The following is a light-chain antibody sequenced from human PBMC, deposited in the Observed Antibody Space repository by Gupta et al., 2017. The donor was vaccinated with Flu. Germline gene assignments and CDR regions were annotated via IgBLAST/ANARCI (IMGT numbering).Light chain of an antibody. CDR1: SGSIASDY. CDR2: EDH. Sequence: TVTISCTRSSGSIASDYVQWFQQRPGSSPTTVIYEDHQTPSGVPDRFSGSIDSSSNSASLTIAGLHTDDEADYYCQSYDSTTVVFGGGTRLTVL. V-gene: IGLV6-57*01. CDR3: QSYDSTTVV. J-gene: IGLJ2*01.